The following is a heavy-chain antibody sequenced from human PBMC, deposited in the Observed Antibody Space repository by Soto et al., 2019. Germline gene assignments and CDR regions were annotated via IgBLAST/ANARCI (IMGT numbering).Heavy chain of an antibody. CDR1: VDSVSSNNAA. V-gene: IGHV6-1*01. Sequence: SQTLSLPCAISVDSVSSNNAAWNWIRQSPSRGLEWLGRTYYRSRWYNDYAVSVKSRITVNPDTSKNQFSLQLTSVTPEDTAVYYCAGTTSHYWYYMDVWGKGTTVTVSS. D-gene: IGHD1-7*01. CDR2: TYYRSRWYN. CDR3: AGTTSHYWYYMDV. J-gene: IGHJ6*03.